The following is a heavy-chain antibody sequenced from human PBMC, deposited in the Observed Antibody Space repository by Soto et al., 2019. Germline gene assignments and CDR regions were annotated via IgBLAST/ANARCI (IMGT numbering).Heavy chain of an antibody. D-gene: IGHD3-3*01. CDR2: IYYSGST. CDR3: ARDRSTWSGYYMYYGMDV. Sequence: KTSETLSLTCTVSGGSISSGGYYWSWIRQHPGKGLEWIGYIYYSGSTYYNPSLKSRVTISVDTSKNQFSLKLSSVTAADTAVYYCARDRSTWSGYYMYYGMDVWGQGTTVTVSS. V-gene: IGHV4-31*03. J-gene: IGHJ6*02. CDR1: GGSISSGGYY.